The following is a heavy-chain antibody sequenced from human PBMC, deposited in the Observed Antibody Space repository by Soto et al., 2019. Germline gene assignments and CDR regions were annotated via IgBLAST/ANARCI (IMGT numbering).Heavy chain of an antibody. CDR2: IYYSGST. CDR3: ARDGYGDYEYFQH. CDR1: GGSISSGGYY. J-gene: IGHJ1*01. Sequence: PSETLSLTCTVSGGSISSGGYYWSWIRQHPGKGLEWIGYIYYSGSTYYNPSLKSRVTISVDTSKNQFSLKLSSVTAADTAVYYCARDGYGDYEYFQHWGQGTLVTVSS. V-gene: IGHV4-31*03. D-gene: IGHD4-17*01.